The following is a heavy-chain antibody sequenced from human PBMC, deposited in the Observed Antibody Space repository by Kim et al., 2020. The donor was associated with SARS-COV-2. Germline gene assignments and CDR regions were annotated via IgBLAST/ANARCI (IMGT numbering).Heavy chain of an antibody. D-gene: IGHD6-19*01. CDR2: ISWNSGSI. CDR3: AKKMSSGWKRDGAFDI. CDR1: GFTFDDYS. Sequence: GGSLRLSCAASGFTFDDYSMHWVRQAPGKGLEWVSGISWNSGSIGYADSVKGRFTISRDNAKNSLYLQMNSLRAEDTALYYCAKKMSSGWKRDGAFDIWGQGTMVTVSS. V-gene: IGHV3-9*01. J-gene: IGHJ3*02.